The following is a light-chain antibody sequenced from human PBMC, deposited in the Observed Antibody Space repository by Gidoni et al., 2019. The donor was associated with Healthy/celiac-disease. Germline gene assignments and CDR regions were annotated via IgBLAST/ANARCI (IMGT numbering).Light chain of an antibody. CDR2: GNS. CDR1: SSNIGAGYD. V-gene: IGLV1-40*01. CDR3: QSYDSSLSGSV. Sequence: QSVLTQPPSVSGAPGQRVTISCTGSSSNIGAGYDVHWYPRLPGTAPKLLIYGNSNRPSGVPDRFSGSKSGASASLAITGLQAEDEADYYCQSYDSSLSGSVFGGGTKLTVL. J-gene: IGLJ2*01.